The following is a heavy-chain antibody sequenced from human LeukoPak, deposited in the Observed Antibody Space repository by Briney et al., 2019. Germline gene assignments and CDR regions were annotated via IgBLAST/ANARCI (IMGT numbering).Heavy chain of an antibody. J-gene: IGHJ4*02. V-gene: IGHV4-59*01. CDR3: ARCAVMDDDYLDH. Sequence: PSETLSLTCTVSGGSISSYYWSWLRQPPGKGLECIGYIHYSGSTNYNPSLKSRVTISVDTSKNQFSLKLTSVTAADTAVYYCARCAVMDDDYLDHWGQGTLVTVSS. CDR2: IHYSGST. CDR1: GGSISSYY. D-gene: IGHD3-16*01.